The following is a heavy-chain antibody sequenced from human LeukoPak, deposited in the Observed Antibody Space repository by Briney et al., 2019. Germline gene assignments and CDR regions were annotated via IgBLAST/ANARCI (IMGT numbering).Heavy chain of an antibody. CDR1: GSSISTYY. V-gene: IGHV4-59*01. CDR3: AREIVAGGFGY. J-gene: IGHJ4*02. D-gene: IGHD6-13*01. CDR2: IYYSGIT. Sequence: SETLSLTCTVSGSSISTYYWSWMRQTPEKGLEWIGYIYYSGITNNNPSLNSRVTISVDTSKNQFSLKLSSVTAADTAVYYCAREIVAGGFGYWGQGALVTVSS.